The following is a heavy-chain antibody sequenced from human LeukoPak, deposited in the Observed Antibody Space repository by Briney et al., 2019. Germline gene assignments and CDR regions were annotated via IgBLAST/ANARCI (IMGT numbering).Heavy chain of an antibody. CDR3: ARQEGGGSGWYPLDY. CDR2: IYPGDSDT. V-gene: IGHV5-51*01. D-gene: IGHD6-19*01. CDR1: GYSFTSCW. Sequence: GESLKISCKGSGYSFTSCWIGWVRQMPGKGLEWMGIIYPGDSDTRYSPSFQGQVTISADKSISTAYLQWSSLKASDTAMYYCARQEGGGSGWYPLDYWGQGTLVTVSS. J-gene: IGHJ4*02.